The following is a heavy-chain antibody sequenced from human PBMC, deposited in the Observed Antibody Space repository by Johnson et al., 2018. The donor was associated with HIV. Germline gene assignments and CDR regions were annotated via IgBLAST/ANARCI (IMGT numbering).Heavy chain of an antibody. V-gene: IGHV3-30-3*01. CDR2: ISYDGSNK. Sequence: QVQLVEYGGGVVQPGRSLRLSCAASGFTFSSYAMHWVRQAPGKGLEWVAVISYDGSNKYYADSVKGRFTISRDNSKNTLYLQMNSLRAEDTAVYYCASLVGDTYLNAFDIWGQGTMVTVSS. CDR3: ASLVGDTYLNAFDI. J-gene: IGHJ3*02. D-gene: IGHD1-26*01. CDR1: GFTFSSYA.